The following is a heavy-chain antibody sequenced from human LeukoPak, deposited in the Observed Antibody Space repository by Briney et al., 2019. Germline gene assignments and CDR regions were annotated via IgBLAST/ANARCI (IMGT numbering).Heavy chain of an antibody. Sequence: GGSLRLSCEASGFTFSAYAMTWVRQAPGKGLEWVSVISGNGGTTYYADSVKGRFTISRDNSKNTLYLQMNSLRVEDTAVYYCAKGRTGYIPDSWGQGTLVTVSS. J-gene: IGHJ4*02. CDR1: GFTFSAYA. V-gene: IGHV3-23*01. CDR3: AKGRTGYIPDS. CDR2: ISGNGGTT. D-gene: IGHD6-13*01.